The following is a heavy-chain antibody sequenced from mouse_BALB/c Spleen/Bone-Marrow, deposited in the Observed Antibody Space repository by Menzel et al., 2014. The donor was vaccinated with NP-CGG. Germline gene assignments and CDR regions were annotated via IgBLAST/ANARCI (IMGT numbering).Heavy chain of an antibody. CDR3: ARYYYGSSLFDY. J-gene: IGHJ2*01. D-gene: IGHD1-1*01. CDR1: GFNIKDTY. CDR2: IDPANGNT. V-gene: IGHV14-3*02. Sequence: EVQLQQSGAELVKPGASVKLSCTAPGFNIKDTYMHWVKQRPEQGLEWIGRIDPANGNTKYDPKFQGKATITADTSSNTAYLQLSSLTSEDTAVYYCARYYYGSSLFDYWSQGTTLTVSS.